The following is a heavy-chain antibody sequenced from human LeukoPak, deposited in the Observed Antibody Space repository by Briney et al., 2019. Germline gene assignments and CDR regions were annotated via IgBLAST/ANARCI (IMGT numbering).Heavy chain of an antibody. D-gene: IGHD6-19*01. V-gene: IGHV3-11*01. J-gene: IGHJ4*02. Sequence: PGGSLRLSCAASGFTFSDYYMSWVRQAPGKGLEWVSFLSGSGEIIYYADSVKGRFTISRDNAKNSLYLQMNSLRAEDTAVYYCASAASSGWYDYWGQGTLVTVSS. CDR3: ASAASSGWYDY. CDR1: GFTFSDYY. CDR2: LSGSGEII.